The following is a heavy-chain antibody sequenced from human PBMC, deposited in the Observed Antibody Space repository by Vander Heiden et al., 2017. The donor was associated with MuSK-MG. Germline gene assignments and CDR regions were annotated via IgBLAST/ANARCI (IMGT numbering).Heavy chain of an antibody. D-gene: IGHD3-22*01. J-gene: IGHJ6*04. CDR2: INPNSGGT. V-gene: IGHV1-2*02. CDR3: ARVAYYYDSSALDV. CDR1: GYTSTGYY. Sequence: QVHLVQSGAEVKKPGASVKVSCKASGYTSTGYYMHWVRQAPGQGLEWMGWINPNSGGTNYAQKVQDRVTMTRDTSISTAYMELRRLRSDDTAVYYCARVAYYYDSSALDVWGKWTTVTVSS.